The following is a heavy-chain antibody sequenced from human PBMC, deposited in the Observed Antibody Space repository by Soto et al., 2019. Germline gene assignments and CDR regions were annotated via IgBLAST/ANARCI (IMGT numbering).Heavy chain of an antibody. Sequence: SETLSLTCIVSGESISSSSYYWGRIRQPPGKGLEWIGSIYYSGRTYYNPSFKSRVTISIDTSKNQFSLKLSSVTATDTAVYYCARQRTTVVTQAYFDHWGQGALVTVSS. D-gene: IGHD2-21*02. J-gene: IGHJ4*02. V-gene: IGHV4-39*01. CDR3: ARQRTTVVTQAYFDH. CDR1: GESISSSSYY. CDR2: IYYSGRT.